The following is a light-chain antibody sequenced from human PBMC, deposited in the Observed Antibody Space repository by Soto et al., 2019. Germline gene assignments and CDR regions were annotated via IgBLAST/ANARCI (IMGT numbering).Light chain of an antibody. J-gene: IGKJ1*01. CDR2: DAS. CDR1: QSINSY. CDR3: QQYNDYFQT. V-gene: IGKV1-5*01. Sequence: DIQMTQSPSSVSASVGDRVTITCLASQSINSYLDWYQQKPGKAPKLLIYDASSLESGVPSRFSGSGSGTEYTLTISSLQPEDSATYYCQQYNDYFQTFGQGTKVDIK.